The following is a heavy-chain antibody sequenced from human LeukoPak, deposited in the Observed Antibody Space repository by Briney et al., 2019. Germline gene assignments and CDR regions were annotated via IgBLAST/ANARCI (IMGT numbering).Heavy chain of an antibody. D-gene: IGHD2-21*02. CDR1: GFTFSSYG. J-gene: IGHJ4*02. CDR3: AESSVVTATSPPGY. Sequence: GGSLRLSCSASGFTFSSYGMTWVRQAPGKGLEWVSAISGSGGSTYYADSVKGRFTISRDNSKNTLYLQMNSLRADDTAVYYCAESSVVTATSPPGYWGQGTLVTVSS. CDR2: ISGSGGST. V-gene: IGHV3-23*01.